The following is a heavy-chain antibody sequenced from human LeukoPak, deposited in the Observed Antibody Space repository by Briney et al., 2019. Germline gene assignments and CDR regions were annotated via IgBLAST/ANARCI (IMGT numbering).Heavy chain of an antibody. CDR2: ISSSGSTI. CDR3: AKDRRKPGIAVAQPQYYFDY. Sequence: GGSLRLSCAASGFTFSDYYMSWIRQAPGKGLEWVSYISSSGSTIYYADSVKGRFTISRDNSKNTLYLQMNSLRAEDTAVYYCAKDRRKPGIAVAQPQYYFDYWGQGTLVTVSS. J-gene: IGHJ4*02. D-gene: IGHD6-19*01. CDR1: GFTFSDYY. V-gene: IGHV3-11*04.